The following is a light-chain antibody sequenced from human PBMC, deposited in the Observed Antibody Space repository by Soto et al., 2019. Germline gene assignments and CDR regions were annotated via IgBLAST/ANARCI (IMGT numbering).Light chain of an antibody. CDR1: RNIGSW. CDR2: KAS. Sequence: DIQMTQSPSTLSASIGDRVTITCRASRNIGSWLAWYQQKAGKAPNLLIYKASTLETGVPSRFSGSASGTEITLTISSLQQDDFATYYCQQHANYPITFGGGTRWIS. J-gene: IGKJ4*01. CDR3: QQHANYPIT. V-gene: IGKV1-5*03.